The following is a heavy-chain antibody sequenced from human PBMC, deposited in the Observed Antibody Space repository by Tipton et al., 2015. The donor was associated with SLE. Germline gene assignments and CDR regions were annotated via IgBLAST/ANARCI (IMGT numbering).Heavy chain of an antibody. D-gene: IGHD1-26*01. CDR1: GGSISSSSYY. V-gene: IGHV4-61*05. CDR3: ARGDSGSFRAAFDI. Sequence: TLSLTCTVSGGSISSSSYYWGWIRQPPGKGLEWIGYIYYSGSTNYNPSLKSRVTISVDTSKNQFSLKLSSVTAADTAVYYCARGDSGSFRAAFDIWGQGTMVTVSS. J-gene: IGHJ3*02. CDR2: IYYSGST.